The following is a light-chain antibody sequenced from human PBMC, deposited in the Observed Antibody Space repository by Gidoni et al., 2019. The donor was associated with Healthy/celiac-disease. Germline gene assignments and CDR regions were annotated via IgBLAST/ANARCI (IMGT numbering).Light chain of an antibody. J-gene: IGKJ5*01. CDR2: DAS. CDR1: QSVSSY. CDR3: QQRSNWPLT. Sequence: EIVLTQSPATRSLSPGERATLSCRASQSVSSYLAWYQQKPGQARRLLIYDASNRATGLPARFSGSRSVTYFTLTISSLEPEDFAVYYCQQRSNWPLTFXQXTRLEIK. V-gene: IGKV3-11*01.